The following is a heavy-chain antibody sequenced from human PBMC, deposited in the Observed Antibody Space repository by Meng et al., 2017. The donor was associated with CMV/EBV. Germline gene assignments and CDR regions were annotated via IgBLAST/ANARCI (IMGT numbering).Heavy chain of an antibody. CDR1: GFTFSGYA. CDR3: ARDPARRTKSYSSNWYGGDY. J-gene: IGHJ4*02. Sequence: GESLKISCAASGFTFSGYAMHWVRQAPGKGLEWVAVFSYDGGTEYYADSVKGRFTISRDNSKNTLYLQMNSLRTEDTAVYYCARDPARRTKSYSSNWYGGDYWGQGTLVTVSS. V-gene: IGHV3-30*04. D-gene: IGHD6-13*01. CDR2: FSYDGGTE.